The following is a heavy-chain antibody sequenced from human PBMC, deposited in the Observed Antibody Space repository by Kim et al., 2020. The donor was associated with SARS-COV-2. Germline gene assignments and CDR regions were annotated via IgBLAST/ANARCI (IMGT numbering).Heavy chain of an antibody. CDR3: NGDYVYYYYGMDV. Sequence: ADAWKGRFTIYRDNAKNSLYLQMNSLRAEDTAVYYCNGDYVYYYYGMDVWGQGTTVTVSS. V-gene: IGHV3-21*01. D-gene: IGHD4-17*01. J-gene: IGHJ6*02.